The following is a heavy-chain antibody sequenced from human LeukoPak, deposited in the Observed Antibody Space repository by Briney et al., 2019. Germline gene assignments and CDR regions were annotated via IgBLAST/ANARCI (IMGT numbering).Heavy chain of an antibody. Sequence: GGSLRRSCAASGFTFDDYAMHWVRQAPGKGLEWVAVISYDGSNKYYADSVKGRFTISRDNSKNTLYLQMNSLRAEDTAVYYCARGVWDYGDYYYYYGMDVWGQGTTVTVSS. CDR2: ISYDGSNK. V-gene: IGHV3-30-3*01. D-gene: IGHD4-17*01. CDR1: GFTFDDYA. CDR3: ARGVWDYGDYYYYYGMDV. J-gene: IGHJ6*02.